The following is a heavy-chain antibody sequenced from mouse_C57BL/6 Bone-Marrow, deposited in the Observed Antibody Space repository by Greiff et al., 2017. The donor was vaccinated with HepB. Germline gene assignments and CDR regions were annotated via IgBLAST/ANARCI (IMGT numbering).Heavy chain of an antibody. V-gene: IGHV6-3*01. Sequence: EVQLVESGGGLVQPGGSMKLSCVASGFTFSNYWMNWVRQSPEKGLEWVAQIRLKSDNYATHYAESVKGRFTISRDDSKSSVYLQMNNLRAEDTGIYYCTDYAPFAYWGQGTLVTVSA. CDR1: GFTFSNYW. J-gene: IGHJ3*01. CDR3: TDYAPFAY. D-gene: IGHD2-4*01. CDR2: IRLKSDNYAT.